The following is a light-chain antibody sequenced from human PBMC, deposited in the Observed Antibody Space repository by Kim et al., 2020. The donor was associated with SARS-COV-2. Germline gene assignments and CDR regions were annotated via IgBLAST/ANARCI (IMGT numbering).Light chain of an antibody. CDR1: QRIGNR. CDR2: EAS. J-gene: IGKJ4*01. Sequence: ASVGARVTITCRASQRIGNRLAWYQQKPEKAPKFLIYEASTLESGVPSRFSGSGSETEFTLTISSLQPDDLATYYCQQYTSYPLTFGGGTKVDIK. V-gene: IGKV1-5*03. CDR3: QQYTSYPLT.